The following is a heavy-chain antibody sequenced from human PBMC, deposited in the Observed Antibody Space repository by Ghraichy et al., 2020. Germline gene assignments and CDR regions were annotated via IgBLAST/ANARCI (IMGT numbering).Heavy chain of an antibody. CDR2: NTHSGST. CDR3: ARRGFYFDY. V-gene: IGHV4-34*01. Sequence: ESLNISCAVYGGSFSGYYWSWIRQSPGKGLEWIGENTHSGSTKYNPSLKSRVTISVDTSKNQFTLHVSSVTAADTAVYYCARRGFYFDYWGQGTQVTVSS. CDR1: GGSFSGYY. J-gene: IGHJ4*02.